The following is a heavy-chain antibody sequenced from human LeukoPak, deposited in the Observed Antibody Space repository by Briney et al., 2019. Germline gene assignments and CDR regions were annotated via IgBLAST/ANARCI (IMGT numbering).Heavy chain of an antibody. CDR1: GDSTTSTNW. D-gene: IGHD6-25*01. J-gene: IGHJ3*02. CDR3: ARLLSYSSGGAFDI. CDR2: IYHSGST. Sequence: SGTLSLTCAVSGDSTTSTNWWTWVRQPPGKGLEWIGEIYHSGSTNHNPSLKSRVTISLDRSRNQFSLRLNSVTAADTAVYYCARLLSYSSGGAFDIWGQGTMVTVSS. V-gene: IGHV4-4*02.